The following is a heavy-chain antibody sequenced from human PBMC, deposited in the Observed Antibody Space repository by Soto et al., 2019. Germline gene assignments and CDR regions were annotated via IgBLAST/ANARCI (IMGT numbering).Heavy chain of an antibody. CDR3: ARVRVDYYDSSGYYLFDY. Sequence: SETLSLTCTVSGGSISSGDYYWSWIRQPPGKGLEWIGYIYYSGSTYYNPSLKSRVTISVDTSKNQFSLKLSSVTAADTAVYYCARVRVDYYDSSGYYLFDYWGQGTLVTVSS. D-gene: IGHD3-22*01. CDR1: GGSISSGDYY. V-gene: IGHV4-30-4*01. CDR2: IYYSGST. J-gene: IGHJ4*02.